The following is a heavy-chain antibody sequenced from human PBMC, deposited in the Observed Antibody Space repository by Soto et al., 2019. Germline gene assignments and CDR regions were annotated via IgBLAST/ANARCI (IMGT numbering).Heavy chain of an antibody. CDR3: ARIIAAAGGRRYFDL. V-gene: IGHV3-11*05. J-gene: IGHJ2*01. CDR1: GFTFSDYY. Sequence: QVQLVESGGGLVKPGGSLRLSCAASGFTFSDYYMSWIRQAPGKGLEWVSYINSSSSYTNYADSVKGRFTISRDNAKNSLYLQMNSLRAEDTAVYYCARIIAAAGGRRYFDLWGRGTLVTVCS. CDR2: INSSSSYT. D-gene: IGHD6-13*01.